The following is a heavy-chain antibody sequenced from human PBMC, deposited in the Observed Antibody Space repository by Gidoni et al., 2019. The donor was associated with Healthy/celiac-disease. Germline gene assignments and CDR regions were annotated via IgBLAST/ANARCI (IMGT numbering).Heavy chain of an antibody. Sequence: QVQLVESGGGVVQPGRSLRLSCAASGFTFSSYGMHWVRQAPGKGLEWVAVIWYDGSNKYYADSVKGRFTISRDNSKNTLYLQMNSLRAEDTAVYYCARDFGGLFDYWGQGTLVTVSS. CDR3: ARDFGGLFDY. CDR1: GFTFSSYG. D-gene: IGHD3-16*01. J-gene: IGHJ4*02. V-gene: IGHV3-33*01. CDR2: IWYDGSNK.